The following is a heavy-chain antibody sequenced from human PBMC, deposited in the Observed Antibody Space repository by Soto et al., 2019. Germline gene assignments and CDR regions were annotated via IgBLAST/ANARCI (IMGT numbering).Heavy chain of an antibody. CDR2: ISYDGSNK. D-gene: IGHD5-12*01. CDR1: GFTFSSYA. J-gene: IGHJ4*02. V-gene: IGHV3-30-3*01. CDR3: ARDYSGYATLPHDY. Sequence: QVQLVESGGGVVQPGRSLRLSCAASGFTFSSYAMHWVRQAPGTGLEWVAVISYDGSNKYYADSVKGRFTICRDNSKKHLYLQMNSLRAEDTAVYYCARDYSGYATLPHDYWGQGTLVTVSS.